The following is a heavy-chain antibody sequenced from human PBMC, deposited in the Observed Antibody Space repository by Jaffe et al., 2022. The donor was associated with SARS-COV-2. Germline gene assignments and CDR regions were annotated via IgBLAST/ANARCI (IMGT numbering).Heavy chain of an antibody. CDR1: GGSISGYY. V-gene: IGHV4-59*01. CDR2: IHNSGSN. D-gene: IGHD6-25*01. Sequence: QVQLQESGPGLVRPSETLSLTCTVSGGSISGYYWSWSRQPPGKGLEWIGYIHNSGSNNYNPSLKSRVTISVDTSKNQFSLKLTSVTAADTAVYYCARSGANSGWAWGQGTLVTVSS. CDR3: ARSGANSGWA. J-gene: IGHJ4*02.